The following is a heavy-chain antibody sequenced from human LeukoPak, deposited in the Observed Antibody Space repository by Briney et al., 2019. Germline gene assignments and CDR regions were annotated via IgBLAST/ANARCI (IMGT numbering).Heavy chain of an antibody. CDR1: GGSIGSHY. CDR3: ARAAAAMYDYGGNSVEGPLFDY. J-gene: IGHJ4*02. V-gene: IGHV4-59*11. Sequence: SETLSLTCTVSGGSIGSHYWSWIRQPPGKGLEWIGYIYYSGSTNYNPSLKSRVTISVDTSKNQFSLKLSSVTAADTAVYYCARAAAAMYDYGGNSVEGPLFDYWGQGTLVTVSS. D-gene: IGHD4-23*01. CDR2: IYYSGST.